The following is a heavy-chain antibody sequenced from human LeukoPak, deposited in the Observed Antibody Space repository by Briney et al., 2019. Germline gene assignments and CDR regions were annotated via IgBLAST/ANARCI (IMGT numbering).Heavy chain of an antibody. CDR1: GYTFTSYY. CDR3: ARGSGNYPYYFDY. V-gene: IGHV1-46*01. D-gene: IGHD3-10*01. Sequence: ASVKVSCKASGYTFTSYYMHWVRQAPGQGLEWMGIINPSGGSTSYAQKFQGRVTMTRNTSISTAYTELSSLRSEDTAVYYCARGSGNYPYYFDYWGQGTLVTVSS. CDR2: INPSGGST. J-gene: IGHJ4*02.